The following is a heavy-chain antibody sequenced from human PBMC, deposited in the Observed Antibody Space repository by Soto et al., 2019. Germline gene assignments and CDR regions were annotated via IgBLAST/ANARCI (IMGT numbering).Heavy chain of an antibody. Sequence: SSETLSRTCTGSGGAISSYDWSWIRQPPGKGLEWIGYIYYSGSTNYNPSLKSRVTISVDTSKNQFSLKLSSVTAADTAVYYCARAPRTTVTSLNWYFDLSGRGTLVTVSS. CDR3: ARAPRTTVTSLNWYFDL. CDR2: IYYSGST. D-gene: IGHD4-17*01. CDR1: GGAISSYD. V-gene: IGHV4-59*08. J-gene: IGHJ2*01.